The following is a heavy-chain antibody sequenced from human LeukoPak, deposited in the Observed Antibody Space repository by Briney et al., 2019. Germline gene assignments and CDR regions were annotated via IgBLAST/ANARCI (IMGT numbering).Heavy chain of an antibody. Sequence: GGSLRLSCAASGSTFSSYAMSWVRQAPGKGLEWVSAISGSGGSTYYADSVKGRFTISRDNSKNTLYLQMNSLRAEDTAVYYCAKVRSRIAAAGTSVYYFDYWGQGTLVTVSS. J-gene: IGHJ4*02. V-gene: IGHV3-23*01. CDR3: AKVRSRIAAAGTSVYYFDY. CDR1: GSTFSSYA. CDR2: ISGSGGST. D-gene: IGHD6-13*01.